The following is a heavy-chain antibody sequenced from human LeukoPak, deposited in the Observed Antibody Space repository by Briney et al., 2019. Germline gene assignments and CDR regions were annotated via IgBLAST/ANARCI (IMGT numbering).Heavy chain of an antibody. CDR2: IYYSGST. D-gene: IGHD2-21*01. J-gene: IGHJ4*02. V-gene: IGHV4-59*01. CDR1: GGSISSYY. CDR3: ARQEGGDYDY. Sequence: SETLSLTCTVSGGSISSYYWSWIQQPPGKGLEWIGYIYYSGSTNYNPSLKSRVTISVDTSKNQFSLKLSSVTAADTAVYYCARQEGGDYDYWGQGTLVTVSS.